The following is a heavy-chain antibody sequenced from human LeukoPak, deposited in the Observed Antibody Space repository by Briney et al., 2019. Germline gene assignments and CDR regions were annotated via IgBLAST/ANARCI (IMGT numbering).Heavy chain of an antibody. CDR2: MNPNSGNT. D-gene: IGHD2-2*01. Sequence: ASVKVSCKASGYTSTSYDINWVRQASGQGLEWMGWMNPNSGNTGYAQQSQGRVSMTRDTSIVTAYMELTSLTFEDTAVYWCVRSRGPYQASPLFDYWGQGTLLTVSS. V-gene: IGHV1-8*02. CDR3: VRSRGPYQASPLFDY. J-gene: IGHJ4*02. CDR1: GYTSTSYD.